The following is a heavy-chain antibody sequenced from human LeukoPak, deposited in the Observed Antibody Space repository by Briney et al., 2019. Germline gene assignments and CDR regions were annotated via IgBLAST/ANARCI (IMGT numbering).Heavy chain of an antibody. CDR1: GFTFSTFA. CDR2: IDGSGAGT. V-gene: IGHV3-23*01. D-gene: IGHD3-10*01. Sequence: GESLRLSCAASGFTFSTFAMTWVRQGPGKGLEWVSSIDGSGAGTYYADSVKGRFTISRDNSKNTLYFQMNSLRAEDTAVYYCARNYFGSGSYPLPYYFDYWGQGTLVTVSS. J-gene: IGHJ4*02. CDR3: ARNYFGSGSYPLPYYFDY.